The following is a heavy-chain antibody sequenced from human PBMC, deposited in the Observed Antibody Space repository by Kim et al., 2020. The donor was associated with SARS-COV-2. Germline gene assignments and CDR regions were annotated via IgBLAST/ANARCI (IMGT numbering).Heavy chain of an antibody. V-gene: IGHV4-4*03. CDR3: ARAVGIQGNYDILTGPPAGWFDP. J-gene: IGHJ5*02. D-gene: IGHD3-9*01. Sequence: PETLSLTCAVSGGSISSSNWWSWVRQPPGKGLEWIGEIYHSGSTNYNPSLKSRVTISVDKSKNQFSLKLSSVTAADTAVYYCARAVGIQGNYDILTGPPAGWFDPWGQGTLVTVSS. CDR2: IYHSGST. CDR1: GGSISSSNW.